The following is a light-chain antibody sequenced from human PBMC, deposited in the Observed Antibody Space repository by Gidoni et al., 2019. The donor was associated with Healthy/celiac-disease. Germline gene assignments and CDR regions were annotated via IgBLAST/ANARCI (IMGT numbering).Light chain of an antibody. CDR1: QGISSY. Sequence: DIQLTQSPSFLSASVGDRVTSTCRASQGISSYLAWYQPKPGKAPKLLIYAASTLQSGVPSRFSGSGSGTEFTLTISSLQPEDFATYYCQQLNSYPLLTFGGGTKVEIK. CDR2: AAS. CDR3: QQLNSYPLLT. J-gene: IGKJ4*01. V-gene: IGKV1-9*01.